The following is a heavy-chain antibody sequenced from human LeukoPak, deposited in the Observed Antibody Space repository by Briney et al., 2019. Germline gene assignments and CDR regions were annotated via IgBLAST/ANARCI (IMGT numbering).Heavy chain of an antibody. V-gene: IGHV3-23*01. CDR1: GFTFSSYG. CDR3: ARGGDYGVKIDY. D-gene: IGHD4-17*01. Sequence: PGGSLRLSCAASGFTFSSYGMSWVRQAPGKGLEWVSAISGSGGSTYYADSVKGRFTISRDNSKNTLYLQMNSLRAEDTAIYYCARGGDYGVKIDYWGQGTLVTVSS. CDR2: ISGSGGST. J-gene: IGHJ4*02.